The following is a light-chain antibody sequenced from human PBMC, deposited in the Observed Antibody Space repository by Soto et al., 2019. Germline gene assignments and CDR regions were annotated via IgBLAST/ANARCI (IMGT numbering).Light chain of an antibody. V-gene: IGLV1-44*01. J-gene: IGLJ3*02. CDR2: SDN. CDR1: NSNIGDNS. CDR3: AAWDDSLDGLL. Sequence: QSVLTQPPSASGTPGQAFTISCSGSNSNIGDNSVNWYQQLPGKTPKLLIYSDNRRPSGVLDRFSCSKSGTTASLAISGLQSADEAAYYCAAWDDSLDGLLFGGGTKVTVL.